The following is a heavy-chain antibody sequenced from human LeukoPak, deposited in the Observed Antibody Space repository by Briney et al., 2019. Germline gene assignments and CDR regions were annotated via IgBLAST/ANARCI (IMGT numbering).Heavy chain of an antibody. CDR1: GSSISSGYY. J-gene: IGHJ4*02. V-gene: IGHV4-38-2*01. D-gene: IGHD5-12*01. CDR2: IYHSGST. Sequence: SETLSLTCAVSGSSISSGYYWGWIWQPPGKGLEWIGSIYHSGSTYYNPSLKSRVTISVDTSKNQFSLKLSSVTAADTAVYYCARIVDIVATDYWGQGTLVTVSS. CDR3: ARIVDIVATDY.